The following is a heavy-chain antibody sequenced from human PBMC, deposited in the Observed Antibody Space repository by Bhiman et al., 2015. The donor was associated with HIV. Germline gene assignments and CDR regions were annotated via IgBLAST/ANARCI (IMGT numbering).Heavy chain of an antibody. CDR3: ARGSSSSLSAERFDP. J-gene: IGHJ5*02. Sequence: EVQLVESGGGLVQPGGSLRLSCAASGFTFSSYDMHWVRQATGKGLEWVSAIGTAGDTYYPGSVKGRFTISRENAKNSLYLQMNSLRAGDTAVYYCARGSSSSLSAERFDPWGQGTLVTVSS. CDR2: IGTAGDT. V-gene: IGHV3-13*01. D-gene: IGHD6-6*01. CDR1: GFTFSSYD.